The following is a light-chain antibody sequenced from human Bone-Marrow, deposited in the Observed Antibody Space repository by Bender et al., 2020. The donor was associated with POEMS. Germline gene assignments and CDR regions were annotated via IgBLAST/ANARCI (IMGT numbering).Light chain of an antibody. V-gene: IGLV3-21*02. Sequence: SYVLTQPPSVSVAPGQTARFTCGGNNIGGKSVHWYQQKPGQAPVLVVYDDSARPSGIPERISGSISGNTATLTITTVEAGDEADYYCQVWDSDSDRGYVFGTGTKVTVL. CDR3: QVWDSDSDRGYV. CDR2: DDS. J-gene: IGLJ1*01. CDR1: NIGGKS.